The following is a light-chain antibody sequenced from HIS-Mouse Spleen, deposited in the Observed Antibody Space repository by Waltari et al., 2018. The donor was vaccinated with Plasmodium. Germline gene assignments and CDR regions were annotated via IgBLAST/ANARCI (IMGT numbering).Light chain of an antibody. CDR2: KDS. CDR3: QSADSSGTPNWV. CDR1: ALPTQS. V-gene: IGLV3-25*03. J-gene: IGLJ3*02. Sequence: SYELTQPPSVSVSPGQTARITCSGAALPTQSAYWYQQKPGQAPVLVIYKDSERPSGIPERFSGSSSGTTVTLTISGVQAEDEADYYCQSADSSGTPNWVFGGGTKLTVL.